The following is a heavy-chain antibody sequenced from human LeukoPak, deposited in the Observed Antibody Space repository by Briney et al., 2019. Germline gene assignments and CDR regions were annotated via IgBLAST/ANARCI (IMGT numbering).Heavy chain of an antibody. CDR1: GFTFSSYA. CDR3: ARVPVAGTPYFDY. Sequence: PGGSLRLSCAASGFTFSSYAMHWVRQAPGKGLEWVAVISYDGSNKYYADSVKGRFTISRDNSKNTLYLQMNSPRAEDTAVYYCARVPVAGTPYFDYWGQGTLVTVSS. V-gene: IGHV3-30-3*01. CDR2: ISYDGSNK. D-gene: IGHD6-19*01. J-gene: IGHJ4*02.